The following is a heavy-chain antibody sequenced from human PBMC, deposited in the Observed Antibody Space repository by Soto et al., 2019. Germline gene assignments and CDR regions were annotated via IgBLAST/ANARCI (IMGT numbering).Heavy chain of an antibody. CDR2: MNPNSGNT. D-gene: IGHD3-9*01. Sequence: QVQLVQSGAEVKKPGASVKVSCKASGYTFTSYDINWVRQATGQGLEWMGWMNPNSGNTGYAQKFQGRVTMTRNTSLSTAYMELSSLRSEDTAVYYCARAPMYYDILTGYYNYYYYMDVWGQGTTVTVSS. V-gene: IGHV1-8*01. J-gene: IGHJ6*03. CDR1: GYTFTSYD. CDR3: ARAPMYYDILTGYYNYYYYMDV.